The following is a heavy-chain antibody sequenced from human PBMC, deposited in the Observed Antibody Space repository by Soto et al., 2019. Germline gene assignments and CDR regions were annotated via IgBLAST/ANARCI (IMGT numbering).Heavy chain of an antibody. CDR3: ARELDDSGSYSNPGY. D-gene: IGHD3-10*01. CDR2: IIPIFGTA. V-gene: IGHV1-69*01. Sequence: QVQLVQSGAEVKKPGSSVKVSCKASGGTFSSYAISWVRQAPGQGLEWMGGIIPIFGTANHAQKFQGRVMITADEPTRTAYMELSSLRSDDTAVYYCARELDDSGSYSNPGYWGQGTLVTVSS. J-gene: IGHJ4*02. CDR1: GGTFSSYA.